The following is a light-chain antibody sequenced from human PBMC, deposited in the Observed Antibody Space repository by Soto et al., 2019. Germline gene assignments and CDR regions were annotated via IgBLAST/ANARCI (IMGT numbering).Light chain of an antibody. V-gene: IGLV2-14*01. CDR2: EVS. CDR3: SSYTSSSPVV. Sequence: QSALTQPASVSGSPGQSITISCTGTSSDVGGYNYVSWYQQHPGKAPKLMIYEVSNRPSGVSNRFSGSKSGNTASLTISGLQAEDEADYYCSSYTSSSPVVCGGGTKLTVL. CDR1: SSDVGGYNY. J-gene: IGLJ2*01.